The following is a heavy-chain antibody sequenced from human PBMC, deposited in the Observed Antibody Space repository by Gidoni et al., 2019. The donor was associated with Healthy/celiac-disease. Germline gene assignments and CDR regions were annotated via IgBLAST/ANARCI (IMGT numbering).Heavy chain of an antibody. CDR1: GYSISSGYY. V-gene: IGHV4-38-2*01. CDR3: ARVGELAVAAVDY. Sequence: QVQLQESGPGLVKPSETLSLTCAVSGYSISSGYYWGWIRQPPGKGLEWIGSIYHSGSTYYNPSLKSRVTISVDTSKNQFSLKLSSVTAADTAVYYCARVGELAVAAVDYWGQGTLVTVSS. CDR2: IYHSGST. J-gene: IGHJ4*02. D-gene: IGHD2-15*01.